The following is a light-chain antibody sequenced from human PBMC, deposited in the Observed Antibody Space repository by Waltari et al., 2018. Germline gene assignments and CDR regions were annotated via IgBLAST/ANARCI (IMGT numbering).Light chain of an antibody. CDR1: SSDVVGYTF. CDR2: DVI. CDR3: YSYTTSSTYV. V-gene: IGLV2-14*03. Sequence: QSALTQPSSASGSPGQSITISCTGPSSDVVGYTFVSWYQQHPGKAPKLMIYDVINRPSGVSSRFSVSMSGNTASLTISGLQAEDEAYYYCYSYTTSSTYVFGIGTQVTVL. J-gene: IGLJ1*01.